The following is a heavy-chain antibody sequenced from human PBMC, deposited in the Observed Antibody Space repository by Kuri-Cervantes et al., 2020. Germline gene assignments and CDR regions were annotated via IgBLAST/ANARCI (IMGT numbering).Heavy chain of an antibody. J-gene: IGHJ4*02. V-gene: IGHV3-15*01. Sequence: GESLKISCAASGFTFSNAWMSWVRQAPGKGLEWVGRIKSKTDGGTTDFAAPVKGRFTISRDGSKNTLYLQMNSLKTEDTAVYYCTTFSKGWLYFDYWGQGTLVTVSS. D-gene: IGHD5-12*01. CDR3: TTFSKGWLYFDY. CDR1: GFTFSNAW. CDR2: IKSKTDGGTT.